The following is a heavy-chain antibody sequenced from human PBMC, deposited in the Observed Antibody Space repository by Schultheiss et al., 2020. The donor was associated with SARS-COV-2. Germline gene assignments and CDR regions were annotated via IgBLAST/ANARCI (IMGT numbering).Heavy chain of an antibody. Sequence: SETLSLTCTVSGGSISSGSYYWSWIRQPAGKGLEWIGRIYTSGSTNYNPSLKSRVTISVDTSKNQFSLKLSSVTAADTAVYYCARDRSRGGAIFGVVIQPYFDYWGQGTLVTVSS. J-gene: IGHJ4*02. CDR1: GGSISSGSYY. CDR2: IYTSGST. CDR3: ARDRSRGGAIFGVVIQPYFDY. V-gene: IGHV4-61*02. D-gene: IGHD3-3*01.